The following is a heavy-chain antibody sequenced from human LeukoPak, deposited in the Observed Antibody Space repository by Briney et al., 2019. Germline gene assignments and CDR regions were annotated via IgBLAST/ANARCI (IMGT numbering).Heavy chain of an antibody. J-gene: IGHJ4*02. V-gene: IGHV3-30-3*01. CDR3: ARTYQTGVDYLDY. CDR2: ISYDGSNK. D-gene: IGHD2-2*01. CDR1: GFTFSNFW. Sequence: PGGSLRLSCTASGFTFSNFWMGWVRQAPGKGLEWVAVISYDGSNKYYADSVKGRFTISRDNSKNTLYLQMNSLRAEDTAVYYCARTYQTGVDYLDYWGQGTLVTVSS.